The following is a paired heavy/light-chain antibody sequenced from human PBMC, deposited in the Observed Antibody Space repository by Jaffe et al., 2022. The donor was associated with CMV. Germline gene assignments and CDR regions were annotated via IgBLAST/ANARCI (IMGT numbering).Heavy chain of an antibody. V-gene: IGHV3-11*01. CDR2: ISSSGSTI. CDR1: GFTFSDYY. CDR3: ARPPRYSSGWYYYYYYGMDV. D-gene: IGHD6-19*01. Sequence: QVQLVESGGGLVKPGGSLRLSCAASGFTFSDYYMSWIRQAPGKGLEWVSYISSSGSTIYYADSVKGRFTISRDNAKNSLYLQMNSLRAEDTAVYYCARPPRYSSGWYYYYYYGMDVWGQGTTVTVSS. J-gene: IGHJ6*02.
Light chain of an antibody. Sequence: QSALTQPASVSGSPGQSITISCTGTSSDVGGYNYVSWYQQHPGKAPKLMIYDVSNRPSGVSNRFSGSKSGNTASLTISGLQAEDEADYYCSSYTSSSTLDWVFGGGTKLTVL. J-gene: IGLJ3*02. CDR3: SSYTSSSTLDWV. CDR1: SSDVGGYNY. CDR2: DVS. V-gene: IGLV2-14*03.